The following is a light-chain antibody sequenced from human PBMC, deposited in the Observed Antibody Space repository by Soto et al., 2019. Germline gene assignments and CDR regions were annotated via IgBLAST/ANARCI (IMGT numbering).Light chain of an antibody. J-gene: IGKJ2*01. CDR2: GAS. CDR3: QQYNSLYT. Sequence: DIQMTQSPSSLSASVGDRVTITCRASQDIRSDLGWFQQRPGKAPKRLIYGASTLQSGVPSRFSGSGSETEFTLTISSLQPNDSATYYCQQYNSLYTFGQGTKVDIK. V-gene: IGKV1-17*01. CDR1: QDIRSD.